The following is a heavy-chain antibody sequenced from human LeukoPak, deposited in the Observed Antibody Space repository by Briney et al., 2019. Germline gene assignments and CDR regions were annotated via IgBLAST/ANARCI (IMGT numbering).Heavy chain of an antibody. D-gene: IGHD3-22*01. Sequence: GGSLRLSCAASGFTFSSYAMHWVRQAPGKGLEWVAVISYDGSSKYYADSVKGRFTISRDNSKNTLYLQMNSLRAEDTAVYYCARDMYYYDSSGSHDAFDIWGQGTMVTVSS. CDR1: GFTFSSYA. V-gene: IGHV3-30-3*01. J-gene: IGHJ3*02. CDR2: ISYDGSSK. CDR3: ARDMYYYDSSGSHDAFDI.